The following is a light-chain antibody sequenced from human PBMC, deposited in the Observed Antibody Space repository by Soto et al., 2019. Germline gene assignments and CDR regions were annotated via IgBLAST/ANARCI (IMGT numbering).Light chain of an antibody. CDR3: SSYIGVTTPDV. CDR1: SSDVGDYDY. V-gene: IGLV2-14*01. Sequence: QSALTQPASVSGSPGQSITISCTGTSSDVGDYDYVSWYQQHPGKAPKLIVYEVSNRPSGVSNRFSGSKSGNTASLTISGLQAEDEADYYCSSYIGVTTPDVFATGTKLTVL. J-gene: IGLJ1*01. CDR2: EVS.